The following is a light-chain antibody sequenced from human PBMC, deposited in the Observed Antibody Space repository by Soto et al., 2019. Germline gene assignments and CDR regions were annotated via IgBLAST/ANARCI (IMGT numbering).Light chain of an antibody. J-gene: IGKJ5*01. CDR3: QQYGGSPIT. CDR1: QTVSITY. Sequence: VFTQSPGTLSLSPVESATLSCRASQTVSITYLTWYRQKPGQAPRLLIYGASSRATGIPDRFSGSGSGTDFTLTITRLEPEDFALYYCQQYGGSPITFGLGTRLEIK. V-gene: IGKV3-20*01. CDR2: GAS.